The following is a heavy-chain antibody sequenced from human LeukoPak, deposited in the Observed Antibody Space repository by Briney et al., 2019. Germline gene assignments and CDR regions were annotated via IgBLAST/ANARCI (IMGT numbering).Heavy chain of an antibody. CDR3: ARSSIAAPYYYYYYMDV. Sequence: PSDTLFLTCAVSGYSISSSNWWGWIRQPPGKGLEWIGYIYYSGSTNYNPSLKSRVTMSVDTSKNQFSLKLSSVTALDTAVYYCARSSIAAPYYYYYYMDVWGKGTTVTVSS. CDR2: IYYSGST. J-gene: IGHJ6*03. CDR1: GYSISSSNW. D-gene: IGHD6-6*01. V-gene: IGHV4-28*06.